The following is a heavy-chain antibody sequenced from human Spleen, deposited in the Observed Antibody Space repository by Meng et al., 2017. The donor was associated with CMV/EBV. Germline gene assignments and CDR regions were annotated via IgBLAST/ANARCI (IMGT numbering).Heavy chain of an antibody. CDR2: VSGENGDT. D-gene: IGHD4-17*01. V-gene: IGHV1-18*01. J-gene: IGHJ4*02. CDR3: ARAGAAVTTNFDF. Sequence: KASGYNFRIYAITWVRQAPGQGLEWVGWVSGENGDTNYGQKFQGRVTVTADTFTKTANMEMRSLRSDDSAMYYCARAGAAVTTNFDFWGQGTLVTVSS. CDR1: GYNFRIYA.